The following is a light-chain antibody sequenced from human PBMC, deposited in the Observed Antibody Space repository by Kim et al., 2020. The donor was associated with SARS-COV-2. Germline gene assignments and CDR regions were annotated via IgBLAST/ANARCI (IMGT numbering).Light chain of an antibody. Sequence: SVAPGERATLSCRASQSVSSNLAWYQQKPGQAPRLLIYGASTRANGIPARFSGSGSGTEFTLTISSLQSEDFAVYYCQQYNNWPLFGGGTKVDIK. CDR3: QQYNNWPL. CDR1: QSVSSN. V-gene: IGKV3-15*01. J-gene: IGKJ4*01. CDR2: GAS.